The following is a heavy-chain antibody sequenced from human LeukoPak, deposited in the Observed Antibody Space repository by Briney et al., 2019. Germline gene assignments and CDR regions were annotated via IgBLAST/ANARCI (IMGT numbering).Heavy chain of an antibody. J-gene: IGHJ3*02. CDR1: GGTFSSYA. CDR2: ISAYNGNT. V-gene: IGHV1-18*01. CDR3: ARSAHSSGYRDAFDI. Sequence: ASVKVPCKASGGTFSSYAISWVRQAPGQGLEWMGWISAYNGNTNYAQKLQGRVTMTTDTSTSTAYMELRSLRSDDTAVYYCARSAHSSGYRDAFDIWGQGTMVTVSS. D-gene: IGHD3-22*01.